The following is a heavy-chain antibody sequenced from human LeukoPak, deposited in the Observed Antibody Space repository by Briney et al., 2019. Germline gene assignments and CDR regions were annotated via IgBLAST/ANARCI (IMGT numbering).Heavy chain of an antibody. CDR2: ISSSSSYI. V-gene: IGHV3-21*01. CDR1: GFTFSSYS. CDR3: ARAITMIVVVTGY. D-gene: IGHD3-22*01. Sequence: GGSLRLSCAASGFTFSSYSMNWVRQAPGKGLEWVSSISSSSSYIYYADSVKGRFTFSRDNAKNSLYLQMNSLRAEDTAVYYCARAITMIVVVTGYWGQGTLVTVSS. J-gene: IGHJ4*02.